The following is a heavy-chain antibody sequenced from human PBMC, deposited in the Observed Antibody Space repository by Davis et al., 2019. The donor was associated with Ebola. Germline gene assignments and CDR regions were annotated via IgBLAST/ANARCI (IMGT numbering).Heavy chain of an antibody. CDR3: ARERVWSGYYNYYYGMDV. CDR1: GDSISSYY. Sequence: SETLSLTCTVSGDSISSYYWSWIRQPPGKGLEWIGEINHSGSTNYNPSLKSRVTISVDTSKNQFSLKLSSVTAADTAVYYCARERVWSGYYNYYYGMDVWGQGTTVTVSS. J-gene: IGHJ6*02. D-gene: IGHD3-3*01. V-gene: IGHV4-34*01. CDR2: INHSGST.